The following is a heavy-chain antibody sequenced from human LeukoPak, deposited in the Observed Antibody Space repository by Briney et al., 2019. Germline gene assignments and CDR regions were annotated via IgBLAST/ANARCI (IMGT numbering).Heavy chain of an antibody. CDR2: INSDGGST. CDR3: ARDRGGIVVVPAASDY. D-gene: IGHD2-2*01. Sequence: PGGSLRLSCAASGFKFSNYAMTWVRQAPGKGLEWVSRINSDGGSTSYADSVKGRFTISRDNAKNTLYLHMNSLRAEDTAVYYCARDRGGIVVVPAASDYWGQGTLVTVSS. CDR1: GFKFSNYA. J-gene: IGHJ4*02. V-gene: IGHV3-74*01.